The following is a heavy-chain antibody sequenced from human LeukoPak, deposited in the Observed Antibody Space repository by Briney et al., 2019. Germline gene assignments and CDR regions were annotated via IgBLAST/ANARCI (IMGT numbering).Heavy chain of an antibody. Sequence: SETLSLTCAVYGESFSGYYWSWIRKPPGKGLEWIGEINHSGSTNYNPSLKRRVTISVDTPKKQFSLKLSSVTAADTAVYYCARRAAYDILTGYNWFDPWGQGTLVTVSS. CDR2: INHSGST. CDR3: ARRAAYDILTGYNWFDP. J-gene: IGHJ5*02. V-gene: IGHV4-34*01. D-gene: IGHD3-9*01. CDR1: GESFSGYY.